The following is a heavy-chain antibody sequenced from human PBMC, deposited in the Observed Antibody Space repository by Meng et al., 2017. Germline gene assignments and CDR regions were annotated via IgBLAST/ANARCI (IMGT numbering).Heavy chain of an antibody. CDR2: INPNSGGT. J-gene: IGHJ4*02. V-gene: IGHV1-2*06. D-gene: IGHD6-19*01. CDR1: GSTFTGYY. CDR3: ASTEDPLNQWLGQDY. Sequence: QLWSGPSGAGVKKPGASGKVPCKAAGSTFTGYYMHWGRQAPGKGLEWMGRINPNSGGTNYAQKFQGRVTMTRDTSISTAYMELSRLRSDDTAVYYCASTEDPLNQWLGQDYWGQGTLVTVSS.